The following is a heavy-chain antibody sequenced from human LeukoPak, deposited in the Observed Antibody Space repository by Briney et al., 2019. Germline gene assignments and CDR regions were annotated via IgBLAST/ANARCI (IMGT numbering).Heavy chain of an antibody. CDR1: GGSISSSSYY. V-gene: IGHV4-39*01. Sequence: SETLSLTCTVSGGSISSSSYYWGWIRQPPGKGLEWIGSIYYTGSTYYNPSLKSRVTISVDTSKNQFSLKLSSVTAADTAVYYCARRLAYCGGDCSLDWGQGTLVTVSS. CDR2: IYYTGST. D-gene: IGHD2-21*02. J-gene: IGHJ4*02. CDR3: ARRLAYCGGDCSLD.